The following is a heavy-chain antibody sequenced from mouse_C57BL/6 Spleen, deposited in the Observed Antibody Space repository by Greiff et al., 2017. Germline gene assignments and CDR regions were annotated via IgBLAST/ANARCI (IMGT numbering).Heavy chain of an antibody. V-gene: IGHV1-4*01. D-gene: IGHD3-2*02. J-gene: IGHJ2*01. CDR1: GYTFTSYT. CDR3: ARSGLISLDY. Sequence: QVQLQQSGAELARPGASVKMSCKASGYTFTSYTMHWVKQRPGQGLEWIGYINPSSGYTKYNQKFKDKATLTADKSSSTAYMQLSSLTSEDSAVYYCARSGLISLDYWGQGTTLTVSS. CDR2: INPSSGYT.